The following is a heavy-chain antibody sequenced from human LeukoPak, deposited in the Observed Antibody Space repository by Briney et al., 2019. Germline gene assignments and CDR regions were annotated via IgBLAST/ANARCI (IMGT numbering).Heavy chain of an antibody. V-gene: IGHV1-2*02. CDR2: INANSGGT. CDR3: ARGLNGLVPAAFN. CDR1: GYTFTAYY. J-gene: IGHJ4*02. D-gene: IGHD2-2*01. Sequence: ASVRVSCKASGYTFTAYYLHWVRQAPGQGLEWMGCINANSGGTDYVQKLQGRVTITRNTSISTAYMELSSLRSEDTAVYYCARGLNGLVPAAFNWGQGTLVTVSS.